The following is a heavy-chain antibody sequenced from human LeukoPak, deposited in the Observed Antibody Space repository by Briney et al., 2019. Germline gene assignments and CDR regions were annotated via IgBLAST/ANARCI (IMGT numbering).Heavy chain of an antibody. CDR3: ARAPPVHNAFDI. J-gene: IGHJ3*02. CDR1: GFTFSSYE. V-gene: IGHV3-48*03. Sequence: GGSLGLSCAASGFTFSSYEMNWVRQAPGKGLEWVSYISSSGSTIYYADSVKGRFTISRDNAKNSLYLQMNSLRAEDTAVYYCARAPPVHNAFDIWGQGTMVTVSS. D-gene: IGHD1-1*01. CDR2: ISSSGSTI.